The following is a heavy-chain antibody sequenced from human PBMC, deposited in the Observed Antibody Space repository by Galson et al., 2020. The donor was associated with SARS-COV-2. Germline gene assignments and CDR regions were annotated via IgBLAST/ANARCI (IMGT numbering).Heavy chain of an antibody. V-gene: IGHV3-21*01. Sequence: GGSLRLSCAASGFTFSSYSMNWVRQAPGKGLEWVSSISSSSNYIYYADSVKGRFTISRDNAKNSLYLQMNSLRAEDTAVYYCARGTHTVTTFLFDYWGQGTLVTVSS. D-gene: IGHD4-4*01. CDR1: GFTFSSYS. CDR3: ARGTHTVTTFLFDY. CDR2: ISSSSNYI. J-gene: IGHJ4*02.